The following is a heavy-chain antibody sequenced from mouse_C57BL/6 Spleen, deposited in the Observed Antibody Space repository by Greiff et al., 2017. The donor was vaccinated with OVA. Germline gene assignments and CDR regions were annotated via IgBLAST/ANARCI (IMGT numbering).Heavy chain of an antibody. CDR2: ISNLAYSI. V-gene: IGHV5-15*01. D-gene: IGHD3-2*02. CDR1: GFTFSDYG. CDR3: ARKGAQGAMDY. J-gene: IGHJ4*01. Sequence: EVQLVESGGGLVQPGGSLKLSCAASGFTFSDYGMAWVRQGPRKGPEWVAFISNLAYSIYYADTVTGRFTISRENAKNTLYLEMSSLRSEDTAMYYCARKGAQGAMDYWGQGTSVTVSS.